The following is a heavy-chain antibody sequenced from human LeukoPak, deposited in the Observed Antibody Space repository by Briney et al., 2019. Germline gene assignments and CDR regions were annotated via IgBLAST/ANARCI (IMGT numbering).Heavy chain of an antibody. J-gene: IGHJ6*02. CDR2: VYNSGST. CDR1: GGSINSYY. Sequence: PSETLFLTCTVSGGSINSYYWTWIRQPPGKGLEWIANVYNSGSTNYNPSLKSRVTISVDMFKNQFSLKLTSVTAADTAVYYCARLRSGMGVWGQGTTVTVSS. V-gene: IGHV4-59*01. CDR3: ARLRSGMGV.